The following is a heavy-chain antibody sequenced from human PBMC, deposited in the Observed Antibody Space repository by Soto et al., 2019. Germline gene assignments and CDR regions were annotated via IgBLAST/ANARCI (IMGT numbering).Heavy chain of an antibody. Sequence: SETLSLTCAVSGGSISSGGYSWNWIRQPPGKGLEWIGYIYYTGSTNFSPSLKSRVTISVDTSKNQISLKLSSVTAADTAVYYCTRWPNTSSSARAFDLWGQGTMVTVSS. D-gene: IGHD6-6*01. J-gene: IGHJ3*01. CDR2: IYYTGST. CDR1: GGSISSGGYS. CDR3: TRWPNTSSSARAFDL. V-gene: IGHV4-61*08.